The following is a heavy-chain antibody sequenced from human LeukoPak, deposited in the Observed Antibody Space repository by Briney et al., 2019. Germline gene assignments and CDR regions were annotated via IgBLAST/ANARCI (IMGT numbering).Heavy chain of an antibody. CDR1: GFTFSSYW. J-gene: IGHJ6*02. CDR3: AGDCSSTSCYYGMDV. CDR2: IKQDGSEK. V-gene: IGHV3-7*01. D-gene: IGHD2-2*01. Sequence: PGGSLRLSCAASGFTFSSYWMSWVRQAPGKGLEWVANIKQDGSEKYYVDSVKGRFTISRDNAKNSLYLQMNSLRAEDTAVYYCAGDCSSTSCYYGMDVWGQGTTVTVSS.